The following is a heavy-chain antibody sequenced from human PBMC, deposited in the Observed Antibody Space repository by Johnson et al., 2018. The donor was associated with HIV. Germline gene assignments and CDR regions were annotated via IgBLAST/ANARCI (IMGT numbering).Heavy chain of an antibody. CDR1: GFPFSDYY. V-gene: IGHV3-11*04. J-gene: IGHJ3*01. D-gene: IGHD4-17*01. Sequence: VQLVESGGGLVKPGGSLRLSCAASGFPFSDYYMTWIRQTPGKGLECLAYISTSGSSIYYTDSVKGRVTISRDNAKNSLFLQMNSLRAEDTAVYYCARDATPWGRDYVGYAFDLWGRGTVVTVSS. CDR2: ISTSGSSI. CDR3: ARDATPWGRDYVGYAFDL.